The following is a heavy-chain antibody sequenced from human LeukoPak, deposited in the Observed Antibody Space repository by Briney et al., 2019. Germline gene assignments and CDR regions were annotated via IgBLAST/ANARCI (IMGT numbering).Heavy chain of an antibody. CDR3: ARVATLNWNYYDY. V-gene: IGHV3-30-3*01. CDR1: GFTFSSYA. D-gene: IGHD1-1*01. Sequence: GGSLRLSCAASGFTFSSYAMHWVRQAPGKGLEWVAVISYDGSNKYYADSVKGRFTIPRDNSKNTLYLQMNSLRAEDTAVYYCARVATLNWNYYDYWGQGTLVTVSS. J-gene: IGHJ4*02. CDR2: ISYDGSNK.